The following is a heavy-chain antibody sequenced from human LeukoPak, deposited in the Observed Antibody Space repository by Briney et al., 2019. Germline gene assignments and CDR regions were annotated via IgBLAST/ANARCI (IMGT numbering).Heavy chain of an antibody. D-gene: IGHD6-19*01. Sequence: GGSLRLSCAASGFTFSSYEMNWVRHAPGKGLEWVSYISSSGSTIYYADSVKGRFTISRDNAKNSLYLQMNSLRAEDTAVYYCARGRVGYSSGWYDYWGQGTLVTVSS. V-gene: IGHV3-48*03. CDR2: ISSSGSTI. CDR3: ARGRVGYSSGWYDY. CDR1: GFTFSSYE. J-gene: IGHJ4*02.